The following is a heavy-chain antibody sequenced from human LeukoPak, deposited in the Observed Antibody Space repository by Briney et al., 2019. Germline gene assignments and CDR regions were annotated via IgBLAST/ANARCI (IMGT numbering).Heavy chain of an antibody. CDR1: GGSISSYY. V-gene: IGHV4-59*01. D-gene: IGHD1-26*01. CDR3: ARGGLPPYYFDY. CDR2: IYYSGST. Sequence: SETLSLTCTVSGGSISSYYRSWIRQPPGKGLEWIGYIYYSGSTNYNPSLKSRVTISVDTSKNQFSLKLSSVTASDTAVYYCARGGLPPYYFDYWGQGTLVTVSS. J-gene: IGHJ4*02.